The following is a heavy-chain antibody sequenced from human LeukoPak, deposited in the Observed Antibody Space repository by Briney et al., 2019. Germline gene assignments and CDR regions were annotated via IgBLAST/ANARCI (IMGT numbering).Heavy chain of an antibody. J-gene: IGHJ3*02. V-gene: IGHV3-23*01. D-gene: IGHD3-10*01. CDR3: AKEITMVRGTRVAFDI. CDR2: ISGSGGST. Sequence: GGSLRLSCAASGFTFSSYAMSWVRQAPGKGLEWVSAISGSGGSTYYADSVKGRFTISRDNSKNTLYLQMNSLRAEDTAVYYCAKEITMVRGTRVAFDIWGQGTMVTVSS. CDR1: GFTFSSYA.